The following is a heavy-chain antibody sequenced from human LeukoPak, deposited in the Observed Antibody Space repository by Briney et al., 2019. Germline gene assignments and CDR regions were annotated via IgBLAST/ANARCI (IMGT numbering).Heavy chain of an antibody. Sequence: SGGSLRLSCAASGFTFSEYDFHWVRQAPGQGLEWVSAIGVGGDTYYPGSLKGRFTISRENGMNSLYLQMNSLRAGDTAVYYCAREYCSTTRCAGGYFFDLWGRGILVTVSS. J-gene: IGHJ2*01. D-gene: IGHD2-2*01. CDR1: GFTFSEYD. V-gene: IGHV3-13*01. CDR3: AREYCSTTRCAGGYFFDL. CDR2: IGVGGDT.